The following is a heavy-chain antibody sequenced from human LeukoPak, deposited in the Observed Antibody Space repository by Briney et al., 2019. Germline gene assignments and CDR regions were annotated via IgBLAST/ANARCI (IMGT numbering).Heavy chain of an antibody. CDR1: GGSISSYY. V-gene: IGHV4-59*01. D-gene: IGHD3-9*01. J-gene: IGHJ5*02. Sequence: SETLSLTCIVSGGSISSYYWSWIRQPPGKGLEWIGYIYYSGSTNYNPSLKSRVTISVDTSKNQFSLKLSSVTAADTAVYYCARDILTGYYSGWFDPWGQGTLVTVSS. CDR2: IYYSGST. CDR3: ARDILTGYYSGWFDP.